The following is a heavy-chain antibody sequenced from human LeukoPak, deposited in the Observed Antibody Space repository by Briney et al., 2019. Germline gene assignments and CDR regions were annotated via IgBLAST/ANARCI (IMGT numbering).Heavy chain of an antibody. J-gene: IGHJ4*02. CDR2: ITHDGSAT. CDR3: VRGGGYKLDY. Sequence: GQSLRLSCAASGFFFSSYWFHWVREVQGKGLLWVARITHDGSATSYADFVRGRFTLSRDNARNTLYLQMNSLRDEDTAVYYCVRGGGYKLDYWGQGALVTVSS. CDR1: GFFFSSYW. D-gene: IGHD2-15*01. V-gene: IGHV3-74*01.